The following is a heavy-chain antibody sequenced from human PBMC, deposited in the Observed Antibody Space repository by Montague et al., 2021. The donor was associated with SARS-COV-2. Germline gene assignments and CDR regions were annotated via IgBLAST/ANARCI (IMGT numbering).Heavy chain of an antibody. V-gene: IGHV3-11*03. J-gene: IGHJ4*02. Sequence: SLRLSCAASGFTFSDYYMSWIRQAPGKGLEWVSYISGRGSSTDYADSVKGRFTISRDNARKSLYLEMNSLRAEDTAVYYCARLVGVESNRRDYFNYWGQGTLVTVSS. D-gene: IGHD1-14*01. CDR2: ISGRGSST. CDR1: GFTFSDYY. CDR3: ARLVGVESNRRDYFNY.